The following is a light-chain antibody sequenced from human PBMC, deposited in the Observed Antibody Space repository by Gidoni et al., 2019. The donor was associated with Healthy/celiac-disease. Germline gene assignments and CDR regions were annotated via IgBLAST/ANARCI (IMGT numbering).Light chain of an antibody. CDR1: SSNIGSNT. CDR2: SNN. J-gene: IGLJ3*02. V-gene: IGLV1-44*01. Sequence: QSVLTQPPSASGPPGQRVTISCSGSSSNIGSNTVNWYQQLPGTAPKLLIYSNNQRPSGVPDRFSGSKSGTSASLAISGLQSEDEADYYCAAWDDSLNALVFGGGTKLTVL. CDR3: AAWDDSLNALV.